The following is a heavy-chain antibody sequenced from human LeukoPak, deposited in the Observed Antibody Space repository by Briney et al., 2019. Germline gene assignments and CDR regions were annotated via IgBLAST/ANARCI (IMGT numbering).Heavy chain of an antibody. J-gene: IGHJ5*02. CDR1: GFTFNGYW. CDR2: IKEDGSAQ. V-gene: IGHV3-7*01. Sequence: GGSLRLSCAASGFTFNGYWMSWVRQAPGKGLEWVANIKEDGSAQYYVGSVKGRFTISRDNAKNSLNLQMNSLRAEDTAVYYCATSSNAPGNHWGQETLVTVSS. CDR3: ATSSNAPGNH. D-gene: IGHD2-2*01.